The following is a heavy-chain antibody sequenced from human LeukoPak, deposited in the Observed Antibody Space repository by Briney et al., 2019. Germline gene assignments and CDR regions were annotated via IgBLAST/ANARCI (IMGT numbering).Heavy chain of an antibody. D-gene: IGHD3-10*01. CDR3: ARDEAITMVRGVIITLRFDP. V-gene: IGHV1-2*02. CDR2: INLNSGGT. J-gene: IGHJ5*02. CDR1: GYTFTGYY. Sequence: ASVKVSCKASGYTFTGYYMHWVRQAPGQGLEWMGWINLNSGGTNYAQKFQGRVTMTRDTSISTAYMELSRLRSDDTAVYYCARDEAITMVRGVIITLRFDPWGQGTLVTVSS.